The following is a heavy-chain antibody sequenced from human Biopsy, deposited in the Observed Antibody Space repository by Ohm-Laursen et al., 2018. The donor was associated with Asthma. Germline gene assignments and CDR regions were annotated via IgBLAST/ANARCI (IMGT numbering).Heavy chain of an antibody. J-gene: IGHJ4*02. Sequence: SLRLSCAASGFTFSSYSMNWARQAPGKGLEWVSYISSSSSTIYYADSVKGRFTISRDNAKNSLYLQINSLRDEDTAVYYCARFKRGYSYGYAGVFDYWGQGTLVTVSS. CDR1: GFTFSSYS. V-gene: IGHV3-48*02. CDR3: ARFKRGYSYGYAGVFDY. CDR2: ISSSSSTI. D-gene: IGHD5-18*01.